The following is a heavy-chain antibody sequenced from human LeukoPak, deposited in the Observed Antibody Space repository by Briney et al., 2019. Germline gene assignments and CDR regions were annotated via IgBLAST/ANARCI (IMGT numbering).Heavy chain of an antibody. D-gene: IGHD3-10*01. CDR1: GYIFTSYG. Sequence: ASVKVSCKASGYIFTSYGISWVRQAPGQGLEWMGWIGAYNGNTNYAQKFQGRVTMTTDTSTNTAYMEVRSLRSDDTAMFYCARVMHWDLPMARGRGMDVWGQGTTVTVS. V-gene: IGHV1-18*01. CDR2: IGAYNGNT. CDR3: ARVMHWDLPMARGRGMDV. J-gene: IGHJ6*02.